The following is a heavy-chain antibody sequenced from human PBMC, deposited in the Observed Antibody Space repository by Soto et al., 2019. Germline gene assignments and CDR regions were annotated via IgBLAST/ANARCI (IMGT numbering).Heavy chain of an antibody. CDR3: ARDYDYYDSSAYYYLPTFDI. CDR2: IYHSGSS. J-gene: IGHJ3*02. CDR1: GYSISSTYY. D-gene: IGHD3-22*01. V-gene: IGHV4-38-2*02. Sequence: SETLSLTCAVSGYSISSTYYWGWIRQPPGKGLEWIGSIYHSGSSYYNPSLKSRVTISVDTSKNQFSLKLSSVTAADTAVYYRARDYDYYDSSAYYYLPTFDIWGQGTMVTVSS.